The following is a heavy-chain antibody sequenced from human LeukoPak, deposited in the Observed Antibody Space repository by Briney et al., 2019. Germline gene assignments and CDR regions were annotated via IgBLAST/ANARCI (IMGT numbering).Heavy chain of an antibody. D-gene: IGHD5-24*01. CDR3: AREDGNYYYYYMDV. Sequence: GSLILSCAASGFTFSSYSMNWVRPAPGKGLEWVSSISSSSSYIYYADSVKGRFTISRDNAKNSLYLQMNSLRAKDTAVYYCAREDGNYYYYYMDVWGKGTTVTVSS. V-gene: IGHV3-21*01. J-gene: IGHJ6*03. CDR1: GFTFSSYS. CDR2: ISSSSSYI.